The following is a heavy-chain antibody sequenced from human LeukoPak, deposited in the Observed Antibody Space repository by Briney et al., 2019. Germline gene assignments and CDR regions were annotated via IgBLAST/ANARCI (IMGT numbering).Heavy chain of an antibody. CDR3: ARIHFQFYYMDV. V-gene: IGHV4-30-2*01. J-gene: IGHJ6*03. Sequence: SETLSLTCSVSGGSTGGGDYSISSAGYYWSWVRQPPGKGLEWIGHIHQRGSTYYNPSLKSRVTISVDRPKNQVSLKLIAMTAADTAVYYCARIHFQFYYMDVWGKGTTVTVSS. CDR2: IHQRGST. D-gene: IGHD2/OR15-2a*01. CDR1: GGSTGGGDYSISSAGYY.